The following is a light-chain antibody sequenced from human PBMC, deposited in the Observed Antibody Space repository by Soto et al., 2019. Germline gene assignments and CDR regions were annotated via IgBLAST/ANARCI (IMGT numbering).Light chain of an antibody. J-gene: IGLJ1*01. CDR2: DVN. Sequence: SALTQPASVSGSPGQSITISCTGTSSDIGAYNYVSWYQQHPGKAPKLMIYDVNNQPSGVSNRFSGSKSGNTASLTISGLQAEDEADYFCTSYTRSSTYVFGTGTKVTVL. CDR3: TSYTRSSTYV. CDR1: SSDIGAYNY. V-gene: IGLV2-14*03.